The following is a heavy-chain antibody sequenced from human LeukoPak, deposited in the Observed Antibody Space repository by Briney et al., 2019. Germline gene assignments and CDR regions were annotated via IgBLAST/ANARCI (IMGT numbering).Heavy chain of an antibody. CDR3: AREFSSGYYFSFFDY. CDR2: IYYSGST. Sequence: KASETLSLTCTVSGGSISSYYWSWIRQPPGKGLEWIGYIYYSGSTNYNPSLKSRVTISVDTSKNQFSLKLSSVTAADTAVYYCAREFSSGYYFSFFDYWGQGTLVTVSS. D-gene: IGHD3-22*01. CDR1: GGSISSYY. J-gene: IGHJ4*02. V-gene: IGHV4-59*12.